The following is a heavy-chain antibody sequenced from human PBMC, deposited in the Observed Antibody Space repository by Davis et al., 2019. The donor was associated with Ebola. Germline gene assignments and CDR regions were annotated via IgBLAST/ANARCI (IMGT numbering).Heavy chain of an antibody. V-gene: IGHV1-69*04. CDR2: IIPILGIA. CDR3: ARHGIAARPNYYYGMDV. CDR1: GGTFSSYA. Sequence: AASVKVSCKASGGTFSSYAISWVRQAPGQGLEWMGRIIPILGIANYAQKFQGRVTITADKSTSTAYMELSSLRSEDTAVYYCARHGIAARPNYYYGMDVWGQGTTVTVSS. D-gene: IGHD6-6*01. J-gene: IGHJ6*02.